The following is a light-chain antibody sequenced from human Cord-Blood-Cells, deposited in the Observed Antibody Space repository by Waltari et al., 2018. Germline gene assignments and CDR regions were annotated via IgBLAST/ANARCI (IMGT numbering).Light chain of an antibody. J-gene: IGKJ1*01. CDR1: QSVSSN. CDR2: GAS. V-gene: IGKV3-15*01. CDR3: QQYKNLPRT. Sequence: EIVMMQSPATLSVAPGEKTTLSCRASQSVSSNLPWYQQKPGQAPRLRIYGASTRATGIPARFSGSGSGTEFTLTISSLQSEDFAVYYCQQYKNLPRTFDQGTKVQIK.